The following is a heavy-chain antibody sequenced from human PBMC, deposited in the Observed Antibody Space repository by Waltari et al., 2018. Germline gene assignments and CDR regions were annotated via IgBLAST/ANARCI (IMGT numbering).Heavy chain of an antibody. CDR2: SYPGDSDT. CDR3: ARREQQLVLGAFDI. Sequence: EVQLVQSGAEVKKPGESLKISCKGTGYSFTSYWIGWVRQLPGKGLEWMGISYPGDSDTRYSPSFQGQGTISADKSISTAYLQWSSLKASDTAMYYCARREQQLVLGAFDIWGQGTMVTVSS. D-gene: IGHD6-13*01. J-gene: IGHJ3*02. CDR1: GYSFTSYW. V-gene: IGHV5-51*03.